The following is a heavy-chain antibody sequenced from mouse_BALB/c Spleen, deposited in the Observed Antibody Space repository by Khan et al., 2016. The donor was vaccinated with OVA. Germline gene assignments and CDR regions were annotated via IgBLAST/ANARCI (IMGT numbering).Heavy chain of an antibody. Sequence: VQLQQSGTELVRPGTSVKLSCKASGYTFTSYWMNWIKQRPEQGLEWIGRIDPYDSETHYNQKFKDKATLTVDKSSNKAYMQLTSLTSEDSAVYYCARNPFAYWGQGTLVTVSA. V-gene: IGHV1-52*01. CDR3: ARNPFAY. CDR1: GYTFTSYW. J-gene: IGHJ3*01. CDR2: IDPYDSET.